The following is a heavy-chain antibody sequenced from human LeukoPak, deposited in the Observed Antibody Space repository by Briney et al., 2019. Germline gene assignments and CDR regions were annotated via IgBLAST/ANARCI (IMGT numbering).Heavy chain of an antibody. D-gene: IGHD6-13*01. J-gene: IGHJ6*02. CDR3: ARGGEGYSSSSGPWYYGMDV. CDR2: IYYSGST. Sequence: KPSETLSLTCTVSGGSISSSSYYWGWIRQPPGKGLEWIGRIYYSGSTYYNPSLKSRVTISVDTSKNQFSLKLTSVTAADTAVYYCARGGEGYSSSSGPWYYGMDVWGQGTRSPSP. V-gene: IGHV4-39*07. CDR1: GGSISSSSYY.